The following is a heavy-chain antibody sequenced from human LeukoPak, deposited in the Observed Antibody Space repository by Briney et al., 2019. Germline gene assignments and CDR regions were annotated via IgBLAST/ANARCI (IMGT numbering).Heavy chain of an antibody. CDR2: ISGSGGKT. D-gene: IGHD4-17*01. CDR1: GFSFSSSA. CDR3: ARGGYGEYVQAFDI. Sequence: GGSLRLSCAASGFSFSSSAVSWVRQDPGKGLEWVSTISGSGGKTYYADSVKGRFSISRDNSKNTVYLQMNSLRAEDAAVYYCARGGYGEYVQAFDIWGQGTMVTVSS. V-gene: IGHV3-23*01. J-gene: IGHJ3*02.